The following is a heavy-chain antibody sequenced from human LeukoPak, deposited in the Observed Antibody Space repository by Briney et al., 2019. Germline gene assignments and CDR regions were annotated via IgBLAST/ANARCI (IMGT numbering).Heavy chain of an antibody. CDR1: GYTFTGYY. D-gene: IGHD3-9*01. CDR2: INPNSGGT. J-gene: IGHJ4*02. CDR3: ARAHYDILTGYPDIFDY. V-gene: IGHV1-2*02. Sequence: ASVKVSCKASGYTFTGYYMHWVRQAPGQGLEWMGWINPNSGGTNYAQKFQGRVTMTRDTSISTAYMELSRLRSDDTAVYYCARAHYDILTGYPDIFDYWGQGTLVTVSS.